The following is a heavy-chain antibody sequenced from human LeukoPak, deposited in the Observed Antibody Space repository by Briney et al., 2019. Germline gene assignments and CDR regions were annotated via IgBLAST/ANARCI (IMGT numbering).Heavy chain of an antibody. CDR1: GYTFSTYP. D-gene: IGHD3-22*01. CDR3: ARGKYYYDKVMDV. Sequence: ASVKVSCKASGYTFSTYPINWVRQAPGQGLEWMGWINTNTGSPTYAQGLTGRFVFSLDTSVSTAFLQINSLKAEDTAVYYCARGKYYYDKVMDVWGQGTTVTVSS. J-gene: IGHJ6*02. V-gene: IGHV7-4-1*02. CDR2: INTNTGSP.